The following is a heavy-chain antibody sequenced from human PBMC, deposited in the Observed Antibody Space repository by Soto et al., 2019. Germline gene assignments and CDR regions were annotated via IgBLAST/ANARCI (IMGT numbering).Heavy chain of an antibody. Sequence: SSETLSLTCTVSGGSISSGDYYWSWIRQPPGKGLEWIGYIYYSGSTYYNPSLKSRVTISVDTSKNQFSLKLNSVTAADTAVYYCARVGNSVWFGESLRWFDPWGQGTLVTVSS. CDR2: IYYSGST. J-gene: IGHJ5*02. CDR1: GGSISSGDYY. V-gene: IGHV4-30-4*01. D-gene: IGHD3-10*01. CDR3: ARVGNSVWFGESLRWFDP.